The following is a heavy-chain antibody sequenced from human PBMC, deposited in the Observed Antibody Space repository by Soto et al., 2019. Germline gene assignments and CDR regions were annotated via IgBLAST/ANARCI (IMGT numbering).Heavy chain of an antibody. J-gene: IGHJ4*02. D-gene: IGHD4-17*01. CDR1: GGTFSSYA. Sequence: QVQLVQSGAEVKKPGSSVKVSCKASGGTFSSYAISWVRQAPGQGLEWMGGINPIFGTAKYAQKFQGRVTITAHESTSTAYMELSSLRSEDTAVYYCARSYGGNLVDPFDYWGQGTLVTVSS. CDR3: ARSYGGNLVDPFDY. V-gene: IGHV1-69*12. CDR2: INPIFGTA.